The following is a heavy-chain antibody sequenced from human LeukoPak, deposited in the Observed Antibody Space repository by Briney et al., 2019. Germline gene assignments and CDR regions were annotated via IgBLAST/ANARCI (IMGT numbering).Heavy chain of an antibody. CDR3: ARDDGASSLLDF. D-gene: IGHD3-16*02. Sequence: GGSLRLSCAASGFTFHVSAIYWVRQAPGKGLEWVSLISGNGHTISYADSVRGRFTISIDNTKNSLYLQMDSLTTEDTAVYYCARDDGASSLLDFWGQGTLVTVSS. V-gene: IGHV3-43*02. CDR1: GFTFHVSA. J-gene: IGHJ4*02. CDR2: ISGNGHTI.